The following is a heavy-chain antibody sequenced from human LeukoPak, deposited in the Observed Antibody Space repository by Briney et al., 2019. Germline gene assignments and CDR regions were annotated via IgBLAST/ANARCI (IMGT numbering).Heavy chain of an antibody. CDR3: ARDSSYSSSWSYYNYYYYYMDV. J-gene: IGHJ6*03. V-gene: IGHV1-2*02. CDR2: INPNSGGT. CDR1: GYTFTDYY. D-gene: IGHD6-13*01. Sequence: ASVKVSCKASGYTFTDYYMHWVRQAPGQGLEWMGWINPNSGGTNYAQNFQGRVTMTRDTSISTAYMELSRLRSDDTAVYYCARDSSYSSSWSYYNYYYYYMDVWGKGTTVTISS.